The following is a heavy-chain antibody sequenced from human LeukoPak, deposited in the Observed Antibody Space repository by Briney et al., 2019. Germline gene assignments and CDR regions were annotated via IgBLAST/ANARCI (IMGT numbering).Heavy chain of an antibody. D-gene: IGHD7-27*01. CDR3: ARGPPNWGYDY. CDR1: GYTFTSYD. J-gene: IGHJ4*02. CDR2: MSPNSGDT. V-gene: IGHV1-8*01. Sequence: ASVKVSCKASGYTFTSYDFNWVRQAPGQRPEWMGWMSPNSGDTGYAQKFQDRVTMTRNTSISTAYMELSSLRSDDTAVYYCARGPPNWGYDYWGPGTLVTVSS.